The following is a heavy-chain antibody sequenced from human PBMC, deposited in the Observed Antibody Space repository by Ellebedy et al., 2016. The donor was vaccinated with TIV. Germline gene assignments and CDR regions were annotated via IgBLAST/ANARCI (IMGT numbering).Heavy chain of an antibody. CDR3: ARDIISRGDKAMVIEDY. CDR2: INTNTGNP. CDR1: GYTFTTYA. V-gene: IGHV7-4-1*02. Sequence: ASVKVSCKASGYTFTTYAMNWVRQAPGQGLEWMGWINTNTGNPTYAQGFTGRFVFSLDTSVSTAYLQISSLKAEDTAVYYCARDIISRGDKAMVIEDYWGQGTLVTVSS. J-gene: IGHJ4*02. D-gene: IGHD5-18*01.